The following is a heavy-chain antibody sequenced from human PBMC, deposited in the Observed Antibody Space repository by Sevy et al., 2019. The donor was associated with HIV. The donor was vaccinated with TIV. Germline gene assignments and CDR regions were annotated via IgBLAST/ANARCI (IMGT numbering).Heavy chain of an antibody. D-gene: IGHD3-22*01. CDR3: AKILSSMIVVGPDY. V-gene: IGHV3-23*01. CDR2: ISGSGGST. Sequence: GGSLRLSCAASGFTFSSYAMSWVRQAPGKGLEWVSAISGSGGSTYYADSVKGRFTISRDNSKNTLYLQMNSLRSEDTAVYYCAKILSSMIVVGPDYWGQGTLVTVSS. J-gene: IGHJ4*02. CDR1: GFTFSSYA.